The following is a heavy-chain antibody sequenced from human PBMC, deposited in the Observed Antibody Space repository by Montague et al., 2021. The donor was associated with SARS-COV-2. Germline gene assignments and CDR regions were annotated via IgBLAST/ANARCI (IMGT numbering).Heavy chain of an antibody. Sequence: VKPTQTLTLTCTFSVFSLSTSGMCVSWTRQPLGKALEWLARIDWDDDKYYSTSQKTRLTTSKDTSKNQVVLTMTNMDPVDTATYYCARILVAAAGSPFAPWGHRSLVTVSS. CDR1: VFSLSTSGMC. D-gene: IGHD6-13*01. CDR2: IDWDDDK. J-gene: IGHJ5*02. V-gene: IGHV2-70*11. CDR3: ARILVAAAGSPFAP.